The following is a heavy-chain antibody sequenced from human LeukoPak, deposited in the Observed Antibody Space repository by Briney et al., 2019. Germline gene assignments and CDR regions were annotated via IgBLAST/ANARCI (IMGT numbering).Heavy chain of an antibody. CDR2: ISYDGSRK. CDR1: GFTFSTYA. CDR3: AREMATDDAFDF. V-gene: IGHV3-30*04. Sequence: HPGGSLRLSCAASGFTFSTYAMHWVRQAPGKGLEWVAVISYDGSRKFHADSVKGRFTISRTNSRNTLYLQMNSLRVEDTAVYYCAREMATDDAFDFWGQGTLVSVSS. J-gene: IGHJ3*01. D-gene: IGHD5-24*01.